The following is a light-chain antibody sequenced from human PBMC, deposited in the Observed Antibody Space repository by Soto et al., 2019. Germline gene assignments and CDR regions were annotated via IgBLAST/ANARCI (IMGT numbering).Light chain of an antibody. CDR2: DAS. Sequence: DIKMTQSPSTLSASVGGRGTITCQASQDISHDLNWFQQKPGKAPKLLISDASNLETGVPSRFSGSGSGTDFTFTIDSLQPEDFATYYCQQFANLPLTFGGGTIVDIK. CDR3: QQFANLPLT. CDR1: QDISHD. V-gene: IGKV1-33*01. J-gene: IGKJ4*01.